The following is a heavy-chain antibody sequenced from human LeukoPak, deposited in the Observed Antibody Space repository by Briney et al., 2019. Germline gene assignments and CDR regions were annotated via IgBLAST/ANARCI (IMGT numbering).Heavy chain of an antibody. Sequence: ASVKVSCKASGYTFTSYGISGVRQAPGQGLDWIGWISAYNGNTNYAQKLQGRVTMTTDTSTSTAYMELRSLRSDDTAVYYCARWRRYYYYMDVWGKGTTVTISS. CDR3: ARWRRYYYYMDV. CDR1: GYTFTSYG. J-gene: IGHJ6*03. CDR2: ISAYNGNT. V-gene: IGHV1-18*01.